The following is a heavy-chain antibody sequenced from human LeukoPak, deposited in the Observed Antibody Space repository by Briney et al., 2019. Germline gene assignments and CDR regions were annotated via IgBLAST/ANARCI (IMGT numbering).Heavy chain of an antibody. D-gene: IGHD3-16*01. CDR1: GYTFTSYG. CDR2: ISAYNGNT. V-gene: IGHV1-18*01. CDR3: ARVWWSTSSRHFDS. Sequence: ASVKVSCKASGYTFTSYGISWVRQAPGQGLEWMGWISAYNGNTNYAQKLQGRVTMTTDTSTSTAYMELRNLRSDDTAIYYCARVWWSTSSRHFDSWGQGTLVTVSS. J-gene: IGHJ4*02.